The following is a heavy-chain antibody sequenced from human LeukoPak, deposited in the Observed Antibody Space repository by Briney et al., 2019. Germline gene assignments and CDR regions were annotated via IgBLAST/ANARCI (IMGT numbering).Heavy chain of an antibody. D-gene: IGHD3-16*02. J-gene: IGHJ4*02. V-gene: IGHV3-7*01. Sequence: GESLRLSCVASXRXXXXXXXXXVXXXXXQXLEWVANIKHDGSEEYYVGSVKGRFTVTRDDGRNSVSLQMNSVRAEDTAVYYCGYTNNFYHWGQGTLVVVSS. CDR3: GYTNNFYH. CDR1: XRXXXXXX. CDR2: IKHDGSEE.